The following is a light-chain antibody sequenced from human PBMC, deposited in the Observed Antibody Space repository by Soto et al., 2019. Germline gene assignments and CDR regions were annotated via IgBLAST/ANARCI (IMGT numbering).Light chain of an antibody. CDR3: SSYTSSSTLGYV. CDR2: EVS. V-gene: IGLV2-14*01. Sequence: QSVLTQPASVSGSPGQSITISCTGTSSDVGGYNYVSWYQQHPGKAPKRMIYEVSNRPSGVSNRFSGSKSGNTASLTISGVQAEDEADYYCSSYTSSSTLGYVFGTGTKVTV. J-gene: IGLJ1*01. CDR1: SSDVGGYNY.